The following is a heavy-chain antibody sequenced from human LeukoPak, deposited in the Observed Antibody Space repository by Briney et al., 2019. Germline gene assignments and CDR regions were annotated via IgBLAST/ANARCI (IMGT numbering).Heavy chain of an antibody. CDR1: GFTFSSYG. V-gene: IGHV3-30*02. Sequence: GGSLRLSCAASGFTFSSYGMHWVRQAPGKGLEWVAFIRYDGSNKYYADSVKGRFTISRDNSKNTLYLQMNSLRAEDTAVYYCAKDREDYSKNWYFDLWGRGTLVTVSS. CDR3: AKDREDYSKNWYFDL. J-gene: IGHJ2*01. CDR2: IRYDGSNK. D-gene: IGHD4-11*01.